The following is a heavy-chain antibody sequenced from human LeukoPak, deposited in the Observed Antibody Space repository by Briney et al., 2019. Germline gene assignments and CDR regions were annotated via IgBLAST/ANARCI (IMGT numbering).Heavy chain of an antibody. CDR3: ARSTGPIDY. CDR2: TYYRSKWYT. V-gene: IGHV6-1*01. D-gene: IGHD1-1*01. Sequence: SQTLSLTCAITGDSVSSNSAAWNWIRQSPSRGLEWLGRTYYRSKWYTYYAASVKSRIAINRDTSKNQFSLQLNSVTPEDTAVYYCARSTGPIDYWGQGTLVTVSS. J-gene: IGHJ4*02. CDR1: GDSVSSNSAA.